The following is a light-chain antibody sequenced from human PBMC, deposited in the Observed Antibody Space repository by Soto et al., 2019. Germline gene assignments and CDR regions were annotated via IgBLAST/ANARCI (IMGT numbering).Light chain of an antibody. CDR3: QQRSNWPT. CDR2: DAS. CDR1: QSVSSY. J-gene: IGKJ5*01. Sequence: EILLTQSPSTLSLSPGERATLSCRASQSVSSYFAWYQQKPGQAPRLLIYDASNRATGIPAKLSGSGSGTDFTLTISSLEPEDFAVYYCQQRSNWPTFGQGTRLEIK. V-gene: IGKV3-11*01.